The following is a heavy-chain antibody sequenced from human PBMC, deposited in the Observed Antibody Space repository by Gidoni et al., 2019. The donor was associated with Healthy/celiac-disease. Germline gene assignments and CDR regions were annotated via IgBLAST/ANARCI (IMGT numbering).Heavy chain of an antibody. J-gene: IGHJ2*01. D-gene: IGHD3-16*02. V-gene: IGHV1-24*01. CDR3: ATSYDYVWGSYRLIVRYFDL. Sequence: QFPLVQSGAEVKTPGSSVKVSCKFSGYPLTKLSMPWVRQAPGKGLDWMGGFDPEEGETIYAQKFQGRVTMTEDTSTDTAYMELSSLRSEDTAVYYCATSYDYVWGSYRLIVRYFDLWGRGTLVTVSS. CDR1: GYPLTKLS. CDR2: FDPEEGET.